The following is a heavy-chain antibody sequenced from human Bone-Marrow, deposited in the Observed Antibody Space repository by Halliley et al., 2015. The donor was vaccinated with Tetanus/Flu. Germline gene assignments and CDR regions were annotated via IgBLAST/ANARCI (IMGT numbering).Heavy chain of an antibody. CDR3: ARDRGYGSGSYYFDN. J-gene: IGHJ4*02. V-gene: IGHV4-30-4*01. D-gene: IGHD3-10*01. CDR2: IHYSGTT. CDR1: GGSISSGDYY. Sequence: LSLTCAVSGGSISSGDYYRSWIRQPPGKGLEWIGYIHYSGTTYYNPSLKSRVTISVDTSKNQFSLKLSSVTAADTAAYHCARDRGYGSGSYYFDNWGQGTLVTVSS.